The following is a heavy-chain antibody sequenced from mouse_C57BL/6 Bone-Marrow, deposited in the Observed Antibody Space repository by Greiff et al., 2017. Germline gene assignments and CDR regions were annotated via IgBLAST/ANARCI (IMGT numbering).Heavy chain of an antibody. J-gene: IGHJ2*01. Sequence: QVQLQQPGAELVKPGASVQMSCKASGYTFTSYWITWVKQRPGQGLEWIGDIYPGSGSTNYNEKFKSKATLTVDTSSSTAYKQLSSLTSEDSAVYYCARGGQLRPYYFDYWGQGTTLTVSS. V-gene: IGHV1-55*01. CDR3: ARGGQLRPYYFDY. CDR2: IYPGSGST. CDR1: GYTFTSYW. D-gene: IGHD3-2*02.